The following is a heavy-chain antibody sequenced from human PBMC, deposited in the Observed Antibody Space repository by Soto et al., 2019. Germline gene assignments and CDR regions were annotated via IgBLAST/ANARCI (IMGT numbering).Heavy chain of an antibody. CDR1: GYTFTSNG. V-gene: IGHV1-18*01. CDR3: ARDGYGDYGY. CDR2: ISTYNGNT. Sequence: QVQLVQSGAEVKKPGTSVKVSCKASGYTFTSNGISWVRQAPGQGLEWMGWISTYNGNTNYAQKLQGRGTMTTDTSTSIAYMELRYLRQDDPAVYYCARDGYGDYGYWGQGSLVTVSS. J-gene: IGHJ4*02. D-gene: IGHD4-17*01.